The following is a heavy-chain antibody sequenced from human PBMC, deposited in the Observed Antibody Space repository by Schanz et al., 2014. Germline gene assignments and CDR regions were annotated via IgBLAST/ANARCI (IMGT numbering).Heavy chain of an antibody. CDR3: AKDTGYCHGGACYCFEY. V-gene: IGHV3-33*03. CDR1: TSLFSRSV. Sequence: QVDLVESGGGVVQPGRSLTLSCAVSTSLFSRSVIHWVRQAPGKGLEWVAVMWNDGIKTHYADSGKGRFSISRDNSQNTLYLQMDSLRPEDTAVYFCAKDTGYCHGGACYCFEYWGLGILVTVSS. CDR2: MWNDGIKT. D-gene: IGHD2-8*02. J-gene: IGHJ4*02.